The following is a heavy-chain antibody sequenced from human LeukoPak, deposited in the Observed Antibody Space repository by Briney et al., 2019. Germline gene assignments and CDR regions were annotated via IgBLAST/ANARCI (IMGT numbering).Heavy chain of an antibody. Sequence: SETLSLTCAVYGGSFSGYYWSWIRQPPGKGLEWIGEINHSGSTNYNPSLKSRVTISVDTSKNQFSLKLSSVTAADTAVYYCARQLVRGVIRVKSYFDYWGQGTLVTVSS. V-gene: IGHV4-34*01. D-gene: IGHD3-10*01. CDR1: GGSFSGYY. J-gene: IGHJ4*02. CDR2: INHSGST. CDR3: ARQLVRGVIRVKSYFDY.